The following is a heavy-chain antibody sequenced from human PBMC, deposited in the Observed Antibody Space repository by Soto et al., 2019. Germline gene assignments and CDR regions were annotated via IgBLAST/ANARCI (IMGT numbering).Heavy chain of an antibody. D-gene: IGHD5-18*01. J-gene: IGHJ6*02. V-gene: IGHV3-30-3*01. Sequence: GGSLRLSCAASGFTFSSYAMHWVRQAPGKGLEWVAVISYDGSNKYYADSVKGRFTISRDNSKNTLYLQMNSLRAEDTAVYYCARPTAGYSYGSLIYYYYGMDVWGQGTTVTVSS. CDR3: ARPTAGYSYGSLIYYYYGMDV. CDR1: GFTFSSYA. CDR2: ISYDGSNK.